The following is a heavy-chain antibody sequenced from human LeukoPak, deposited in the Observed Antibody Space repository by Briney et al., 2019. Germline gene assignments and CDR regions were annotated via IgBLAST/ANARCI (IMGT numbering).Heavy chain of an antibody. CDR2: ISSSSGYI. Sequence: GGSLRLSCAASGFTFSSYSMNWVRQAPGKGLEWVSSISSSSGYIYYADSVKGRFTISRDNAKNSLYLQMNSLRAEDTAVYYCARGGQRAGWLDDFDYWGQGTLVTVSS. CDR1: GFTFSSYS. J-gene: IGHJ4*02. CDR3: ARGGQRAGWLDDFDY. D-gene: IGHD6-19*01. V-gene: IGHV3-21*01.